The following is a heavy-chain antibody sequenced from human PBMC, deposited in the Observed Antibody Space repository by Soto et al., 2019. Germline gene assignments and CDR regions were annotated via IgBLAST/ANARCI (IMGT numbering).Heavy chain of an antibody. CDR1: EFTFSSYA. D-gene: IGHD2-8*01. CDR3: AKDQSTNSRSYHALDV. Sequence: QVQLVESGGGVVQPGASLRLSCAASEFTFSSYAMHWVRQAPGKGLEWVAVVSNDGSNKYYADSVKGRFTISRDNYKNTLNLQMNSLRAEDTAVYYCAKDQSTNSRSYHALDVWGQGTTVTVSS. V-gene: IGHV3-30*18. CDR2: VSNDGSNK. J-gene: IGHJ6*02.